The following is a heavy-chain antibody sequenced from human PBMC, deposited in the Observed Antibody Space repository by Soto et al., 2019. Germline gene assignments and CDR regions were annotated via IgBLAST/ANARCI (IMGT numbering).Heavy chain of an antibody. CDR2: IYYSGST. J-gene: IGHJ1*01. D-gene: IGHD3-22*01. V-gene: IGHV4-31*03. CDR3: AIYDSSGSRGFQH. CDR1: GGSISSGGYY. Sequence: QVQLQESGPGLVKPSQTLSLTCTGSGGSISSGGYYWSWIRQHPGKGLEWIGYIYYSGSTYYNPSLKSRVTISVDAAKNPFSLKLSSVTAADTAVYYCAIYDSSGSRGFQHWGQGTLVSVS.